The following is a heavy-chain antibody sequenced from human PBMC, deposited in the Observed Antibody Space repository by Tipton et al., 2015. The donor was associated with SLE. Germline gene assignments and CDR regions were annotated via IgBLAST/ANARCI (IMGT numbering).Heavy chain of an antibody. CDR1: GFTFTDST. CDR3: VTTVGGTDYSDY. D-gene: IGHD1-26*01. V-gene: IGHV3-73*01. J-gene: IGHJ4*02. Sequence: SLRLSCATSGFTFTDSTIHWVRQASGKGLEWVGHSRSEVYSHATVYAASLRGRFTISRDDSMSTAYLQMNSLKTEDTALYYCVTTVGGTDYSDYWGQGTLVTVSS. CDR2: SRSEVYSHAT.